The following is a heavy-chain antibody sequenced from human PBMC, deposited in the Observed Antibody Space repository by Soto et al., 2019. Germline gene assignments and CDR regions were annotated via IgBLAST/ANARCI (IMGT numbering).Heavy chain of an antibody. D-gene: IGHD2-15*01. CDR1: GGSISSYY. CDR3: ARESLGYCSGGSCYSVPDY. CDR2: IYYSGST. V-gene: IGHV4-59*01. Sequence: QVQLQESGPGLVKPSETLSLTCTVSGGSISSYYWSWIRHPPGKGLEWIGYIYYSGSTNYNPSLKSRVTISVDTSKNQFSLKLSSVTAADTAVYYCARESLGYCSGGSCYSVPDYWGQGTLVTVSS. J-gene: IGHJ4*02.